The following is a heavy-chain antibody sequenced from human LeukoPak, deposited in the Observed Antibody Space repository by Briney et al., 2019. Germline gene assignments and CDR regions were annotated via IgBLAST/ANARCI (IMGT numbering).Heavy chain of an antibody. CDR2: ISPSSSYT. CDR3: ARIGAGSSRDY. V-gene: IGHV3-11*06. J-gene: IGHJ4*02. Sequence: GGSLRLSCAASGFTFSDYYLSWVRQAPGKGLEWVSFISPSSSYTNYADSVKGRFTISRDNAKNSLYLQMSSLRAEDTAVYYCARIGAGSSRDYWGQGTLVTVSS. CDR1: GFTFSDYY. D-gene: IGHD6-13*01.